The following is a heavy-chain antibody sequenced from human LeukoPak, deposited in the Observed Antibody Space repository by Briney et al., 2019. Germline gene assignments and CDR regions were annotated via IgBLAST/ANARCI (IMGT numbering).Heavy chain of an antibody. CDR1: GFTFSSYA. V-gene: IGHV3-30-3*01. D-gene: IGHD1-26*01. CDR2: ISYDGSNK. CDR3: ARDNGAADY. J-gene: IGHJ4*02. Sequence: PGGSLRLSCAASGFTFSSYAMHWVRQAPGKGLEWVAVISYDGSNKYYADSVKGRFTISRDNSKNTLYLQMNSLRAVDTAVYYCARDNGAADYWGQGTLVTVSS.